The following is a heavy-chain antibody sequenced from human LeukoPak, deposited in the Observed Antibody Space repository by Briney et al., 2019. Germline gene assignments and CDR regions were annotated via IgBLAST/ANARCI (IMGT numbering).Heavy chain of an antibody. J-gene: IGHJ4*02. CDR3: ARGQPSGWSDY. Sequence: SETLSLTCTVSGGSISSYYWSWIRQPPGKGLERIGYIYYSGSTNYNPSLKSRVTISVDTSKNQFSLQLNSVTAADTAVYYCARGQPSGWSDYWGQGTLVTVSS. CDR1: GGSISSYY. CDR2: IYYSGST. D-gene: IGHD6-19*01. V-gene: IGHV4-59*12.